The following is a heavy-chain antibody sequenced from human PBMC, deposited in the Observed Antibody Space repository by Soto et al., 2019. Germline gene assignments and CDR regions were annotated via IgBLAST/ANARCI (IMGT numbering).Heavy chain of an antibody. D-gene: IGHD6-19*01. J-gene: IGHJ4*02. Sequence: QVQLVQSGAEVKKPGSSVKVSCKASGGTFSSYAISWVRQAPGQGFEWMGGIIPIFGTANYAQKFQGRGTITADESTSKAYMELSSLRSEDTAVYYCARALSYSSGWYKGWGQGTLVTVSS. V-gene: IGHV1-69*01. CDR1: GGTFSSYA. CDR3: ARALSYSSGWYKG. CDR2: IIPIFGTA.